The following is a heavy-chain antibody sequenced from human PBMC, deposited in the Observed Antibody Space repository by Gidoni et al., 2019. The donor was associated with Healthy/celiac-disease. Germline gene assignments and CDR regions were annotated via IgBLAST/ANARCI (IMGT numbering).Heavy chain of an antibody. D-gene: IGHD3-10*01. CDR2: IYSGGST. CDR3: ARVQYGSGSYRLRYYYGMDV. J-gene: IGHJ6*02. CDR1: GFTVSSND. V-gene: IGHV3-66*01. Sequence: EVQLVESGGGLVQPGGSLRLSCAASGFTVSSNDMSWVRQAPGKGLEWVSVIYSGGSTYYADSVKGRFTISRDNSKNTLYLQMNSLRAEDTAVYYCARVQYGSGSYRLRYYYGMDVWGQGTTVTVSS.